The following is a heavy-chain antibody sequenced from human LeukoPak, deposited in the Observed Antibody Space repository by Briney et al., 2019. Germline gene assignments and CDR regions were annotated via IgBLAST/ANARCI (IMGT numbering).Heavy chain of an antibody. CDR1: GGSISSGGYY. V-gene: IGHV4-39*07. D-gene: IGHD1-1*01. Sequence: PSETLSLTCTVSGGSISSGGYYWSWIRQPPGKGLEWIGEINHSGSTNYNPSLKSRVTISVDTSKNQFSLKLSSVTAADTAVYYCARVLKKYFQHWGQGTLVTVSS. J-gene: IGHJ1*01. CDR3: ARVLKKYFQH. CDR2: INHSGST.